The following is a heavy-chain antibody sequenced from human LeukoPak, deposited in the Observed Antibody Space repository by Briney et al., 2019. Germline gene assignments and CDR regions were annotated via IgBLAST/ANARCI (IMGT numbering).Heavy chain of an antibody. CDR3: AIQRWLQSGAINFFEY. J-gene: IGHJ4*02. V-gene: IGHV3-23*01. CDR2: ISGNGVDT. Sequence: GGSLRLSCVGSGFMFRTYWMSWVRQAPGKGLEWVSAISGNGVDTYYANSVKGRFTISRDNSKNTLYLQMHSLRPDDTAVYYCAIQRWLQSGAINFFEYWGLGTLVTVSS. CDR1: GFMFRTYW. D-gene: IGHD5-24*01.